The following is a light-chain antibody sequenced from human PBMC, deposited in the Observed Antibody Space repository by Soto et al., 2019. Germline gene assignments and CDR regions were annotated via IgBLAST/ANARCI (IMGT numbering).Light chain of an antibody. V-gene: IGKV1-27*01. CDR2: AAS. Sequence: DIQMTQSPSSLSASLGQRITITCRARQGISNYLAWYQQKPGTVPKLLIYAASTLQSGVPSRFSGSGAGTDFTLTISSLQPEDVATYYCQNYNSAPHTFGQGTKVDIK. CDR3: QNYNSAPHT. J-gene: IGKJ1*01. CDR1: QGISNY.